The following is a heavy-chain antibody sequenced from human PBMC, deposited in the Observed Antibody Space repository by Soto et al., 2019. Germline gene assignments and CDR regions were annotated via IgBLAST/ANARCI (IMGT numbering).Heavy chain of an antibody. D-gene: IGHD3-10*01. CDR3: ARVWGGAFDI. CDR1: GGSISSYY. CDR2: IYYSGST. J-gene: IGHJ3*02. V-gene: IGHV4-59*01. Sequence: QVQLQESGPGLVKPSETLSLTCTVSGGSISSYYWSWIRQPPGKGLEWIGYIYYSGSTNYNPSLTLRVTLPVATSQSPFPRKRGSVTAADTAVYYCARVWGGAFDIWGQGTMVTVSS.